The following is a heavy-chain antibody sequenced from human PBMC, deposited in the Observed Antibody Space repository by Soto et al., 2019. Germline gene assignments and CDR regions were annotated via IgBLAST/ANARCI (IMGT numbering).Heavy chain of an antibody. J-gene: IGHJ4*02. D-gene: IGHD1-1*01. V-gene: IGHV4-30-4*01. CDR1: GCSISSVNCF. CDR2: IYNGGTT. Sequence: HVPLQESGPGLVKPSETLSLTCTVSGCSISSVNCFWSWIRQPPDQGLQWIGHIYNGGTTYNNPSHTSRVTIAVDTSKHPFSLPLRSVSAADTAVHFCARGLSGYKGEHWGQGTLVTVSS. CDR3: ARGLSGYKGEH.